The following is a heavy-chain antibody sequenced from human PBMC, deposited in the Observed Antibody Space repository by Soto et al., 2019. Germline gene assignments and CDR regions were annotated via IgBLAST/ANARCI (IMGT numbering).Heavy chain of an antibody. J-gene: IGHJ4*02. CDR2: INPTGGGT. CDR3: ARGSTLAY. V-gene: IGHV1-46*01. CDR1: GYIFTSHY. Sequence: ASVKVSCKASGYIFTSHYIHWVRQAPGQGLEWMGIINPTGGGTSYAQKFQGRVTMTRDTSTSTVYMELSSLRSEDTAVYYCARGSTLAYWGQGTLVTVSS.